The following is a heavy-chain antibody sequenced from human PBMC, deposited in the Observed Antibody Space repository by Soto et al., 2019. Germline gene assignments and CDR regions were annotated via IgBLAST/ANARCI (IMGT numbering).Heavy chain of an antibody. CDR1: GGSISSSSYY. CDR2: VYYSGSP. CDR3: ARRIRTSRNWFDP. J-gene: IGHJ5*02. Sequence: SETLSLTCTVSGGSISSSSYYWGWIRQPPGKGLEWIGSVYYSGSPSYNPSLKSRVTISVDTSKNQFSLRLSSVTAADTAVYYCARRIRTSRNWFDPWGQGTLVTVSS. V-gene: IGHV4-39*01. D-gene: IGHD2-2*01.